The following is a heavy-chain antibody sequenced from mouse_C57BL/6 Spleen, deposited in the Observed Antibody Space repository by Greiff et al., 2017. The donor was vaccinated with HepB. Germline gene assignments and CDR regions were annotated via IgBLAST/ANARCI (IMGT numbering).Heavy chain of an antibody. CDR3: AGDVYYGNSYYFDY. J-gene: IGHJ2*01. CDR2: IYPGDGDT. CDR1: GYAFSSSW. V-gene: IGHV1-82*01. Sequence: VKLVESGPELVKPGASVKISCKASGYAFSSSWMNWVKQRPGKGLEWIGRIYPGDGDTNYNGKFKGKATLTADKSSSTAYMQLSSLTSEDSAVYFCAGDVYYGNSYYFDYWGQGTTLTVSS. D-gene: IGHD2-1*01.